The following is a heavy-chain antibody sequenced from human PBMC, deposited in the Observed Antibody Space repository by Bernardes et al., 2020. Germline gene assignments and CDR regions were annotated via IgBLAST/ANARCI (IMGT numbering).Heavy chain of an antibody. J-gene: IGHJ5*02. CDR1: GGSISSSSYY. Sequence: LSLTCTVSGGSISSSSYYWGWIRQPPGKGLEWIGSIYYSGSTYYNPSLKSRVTISVDTSKNQFSLKLSSVTAADTAVYYCARHRNDYIWGSYPYPNWFDPWGQGTLVTVSS. CDR3: ARHRNDYIWGSYPYPNWFDP. V-gene: IGHV4-39*01. D-gene: IGHD3-16*02. CDR2: IYYSGST.